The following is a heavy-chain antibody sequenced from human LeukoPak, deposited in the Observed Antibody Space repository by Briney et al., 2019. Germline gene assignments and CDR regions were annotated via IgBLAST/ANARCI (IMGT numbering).Heavy chain of an antibody. Sequence: GGSLRLSCTVSGFTVSSNSMSWVRQAPGRGLEWVSFIYSDNTHYSDSVKGRFTISRDNSKNTLYLQMNSLRAEDTAVYYCARSPDYGDYFDYWGQGTLVTVSS. CDR2: IYSDNT. V-gene: IGHV3-53*01. J-gene: IGHJ4*02. D-gene: IGHD4-17*01. CDR1: GFTVSSNS. CDR3: ARSPDYGDYFDY.